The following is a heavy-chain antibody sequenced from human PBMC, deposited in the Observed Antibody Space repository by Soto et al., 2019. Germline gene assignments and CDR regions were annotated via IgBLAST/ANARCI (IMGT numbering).Heavy chain of an antibody. CDR3: ARFWSAPNWFDP. V-gene: IGHV4-31*03. CDR1: GGSINSGGYF. J-gene: IGHJ5*02. CDR2: IYFTGST. Sequence: QVQLQESGPGLVKPSQTLSLTCTVSGGSINSGGYFWSWIRQHPGKGLEWIGHIYFTGSTYYNPSLKSRVTISFATSNNQFSLNLSPVTAADTAVYYCARFWSAPNWFDPWGQGTLVTVSS. D-gene: IGHD3-3*01.